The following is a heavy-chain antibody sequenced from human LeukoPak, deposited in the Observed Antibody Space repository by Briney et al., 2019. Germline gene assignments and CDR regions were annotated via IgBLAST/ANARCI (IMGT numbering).Heavy chain of an antibody. V-gene: IGHV4-59*12. CDR2: IYYSGST. CDR1: GGSISSYY. J-gene: IGHJ4*02. CDR3: ASIAAAGTVL. Sequence: SETLSLTCTVSGGSISSYYWSWIRQPPGKGLEWIGYIYYSGSTYYNPSLKSRVTISVDTSKNQFSLKLSSVTAADTAVYYCASIAAAGTVLWGQGTLVTVSS. D-gene: IGHD6-13*01.